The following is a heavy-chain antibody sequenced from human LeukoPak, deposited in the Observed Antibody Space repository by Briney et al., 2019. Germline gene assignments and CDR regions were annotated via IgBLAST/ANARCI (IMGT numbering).Heavy chain of an antibody. CDR3: ARVGGGFWSGYYVFDY. J-gene: IGHJ4*02. CDR2: MNPNSGNT. V-gene: IGHV1-8*01. CDR1: GYTFTSYD. Sequence: ASVKVSCKASGYTFTSYDINWVRQATGQGLEWMGWMNPNSGNTGYAQKFQGRVNVTRTTSISTAYMELSSLRSEDTVVYYCARVGGGFWSGYYVFDYWGQGTLVTVSS. D-gene: IGHD3-3*01.